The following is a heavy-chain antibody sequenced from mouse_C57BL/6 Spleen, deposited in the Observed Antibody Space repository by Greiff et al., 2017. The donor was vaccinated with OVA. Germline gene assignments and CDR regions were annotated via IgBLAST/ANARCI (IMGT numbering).Heavy chain of an antibody. V-gene: IGHV3-6*01. CDR2: ISYDGSN. J-gene: IGHJ1*03. D-gene: IGHD2-5*01. CDR3: ARGYYSNYGDWYFDV. Sequence: EVQLQESGPGLVKPSQSLSLTCSVTGYSITSGYYWNWIRQFPGNKLEWMGYISYDGSNNYNPSLKNRISITRDTSKNQFFLKLNSVTTEDTATYYCARGYYSNYGDWYFDVWGTGTTVTVSS. CDR1: GYSITSGYY.